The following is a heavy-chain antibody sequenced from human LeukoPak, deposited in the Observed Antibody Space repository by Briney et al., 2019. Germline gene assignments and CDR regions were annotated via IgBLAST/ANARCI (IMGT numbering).Heavy chain of an antibody. CDR1: GGSIIGYF. CDR3: ARAQSGSFTDYGMDV. J-gene: IGHJ6*02. V-gene: IGHV4-59*01. D-gene: IGHD1-26*01. Sequence: PSETLFLTCTVSGGSIIGYFWSWIRQPPGKGLEWIGYVYDSGSTNYGPSLKSRVTILVDTSKNQFSLKLSSVTAADTAVYYCARAQSGSFTDYGMDVWGQGTTVTV. CDR2: VYDSGST.